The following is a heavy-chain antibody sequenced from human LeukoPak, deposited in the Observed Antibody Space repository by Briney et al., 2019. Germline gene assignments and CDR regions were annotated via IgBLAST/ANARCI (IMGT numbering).Heavy chain of an antibody. V-gene: IGHV3-30*18. Sequence: GGSLRLSCAASGFTFSSCGMHWVRQAPGKGLEWVAVISYDGSNKYYADSVKGRFTISRDNSKNTLYLQMNSLRAEDTAVYYCAKDATGLNYYDETWGQGTLVIVSS. CDR2: ISYDGSNK. J-gene: IGHJ5*02. D-gene: IGHD3-22*01. CDR3: AKDATGLNYYDET. CDR1: GFTFSSCG.